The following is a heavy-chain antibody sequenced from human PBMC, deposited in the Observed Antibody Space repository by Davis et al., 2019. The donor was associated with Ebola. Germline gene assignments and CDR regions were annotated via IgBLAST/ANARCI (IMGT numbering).Heavy chain of an antibody. J-gene: IGHJ5*02. CDR3: AREGITMVRGVIITSSGWFDP. V-gene: IGHV3-21*01. CDR1: GFTFSSYA. CDR2: ISSSSSYI. Sequence: GGSLRLSCAASGFTFSSYAMNWVRQAPGKGLEWVSSISSSSSYIYYADSVKGRFTISRDNAKNSLYLQMNSLRAEDTAVYYCAREGITMVRGVIITSSGWFDPWGQGTLVTVSS. D-gene: IGHD3-10*01.